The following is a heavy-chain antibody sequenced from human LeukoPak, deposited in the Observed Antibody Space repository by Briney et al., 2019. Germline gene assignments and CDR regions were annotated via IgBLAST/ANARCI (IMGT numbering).Heavy chain of an antibody. CDR2: ISYDVSDT. D-gene: IGHD3-22*01. V-gene: IGHV3-30*18. Sequence: PGGSLRLSCTASGFTFSTYGMHWVGQAPGKGLEWLAVISYDVSDTHYADSVKGRFSISRDNSKNMLHLQMDSLRTEDTAVYYCAQDQAPTFYYDISGSKSGLDPWGQGTLVTVSS. CDR1: GFTFSTYG. J-gene: IGHJ5*02. CDR3: AQDQAPTFYYDISGSKSGLDP.